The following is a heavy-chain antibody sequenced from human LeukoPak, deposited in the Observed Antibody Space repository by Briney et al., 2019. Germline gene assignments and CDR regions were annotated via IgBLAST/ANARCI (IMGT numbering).Heavy chain of an antibody. D-gene: IGHD3-22*01. Sequence: PGGSLRLSCAASGFTFSNAWMNWVRQAPGKGLEWVGRIKSKTDGGTTDYAAPVKGRFTISRDDSKNTLYLQMNSLKTEDTAVYYCTIDADSSGYFDYWGQGTLVTVSS. CDR1: GFTFSNAW. CDR2: IKSKTDGGTT. CDR3: TIDADSSGYFDY. J-gene: IGHJ4*02. V-gene: IGHV3-15*01.